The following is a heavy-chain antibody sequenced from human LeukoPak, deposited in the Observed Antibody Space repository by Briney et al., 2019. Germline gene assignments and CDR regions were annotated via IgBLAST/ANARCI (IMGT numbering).Heavy chain of an antibody. J-gene: IGHJ2*01. CDR1: GFTFSSYA. V-gene: IGHV3-30*04. CDR2: ISYDGSNK. CDR3: ARATPYDWHFGL. D-gene: IGHD4-17*01. Sequence: GGSLRLSCAASGFTFSSYAMHWVRQAPGKGPEWVAVISYDGSNKYYADSVKGRFIISRDTSANTLFLQMNSLAAEDTAVYYCARATPYDWHFGLWGRGTLVIVSS.